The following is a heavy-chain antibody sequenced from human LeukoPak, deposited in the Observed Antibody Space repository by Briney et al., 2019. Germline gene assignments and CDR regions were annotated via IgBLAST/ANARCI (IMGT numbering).Heavy chain of an antibody. D-gene: IGHD3-22*01. Sequence: ASVKVSCKASGYTFSSHGISWVRQAPGQGLEWMGWISAYNGNTNYAQKFQGRVTITVDKSTSTAYMELSSLRSEDTAVYYCAREDRYDSSGYYYWGQGTLVTVSS. V-gene: IGHV1-18*01. CDR3: AREDRYDSSGYYY. CDR1: GYTFSSHG. CDR2: ISAYNGNT. J-gene: IGHJ4*02.